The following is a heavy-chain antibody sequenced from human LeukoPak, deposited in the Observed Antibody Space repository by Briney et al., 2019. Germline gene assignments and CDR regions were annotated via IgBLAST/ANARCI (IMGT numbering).Heavy chain of an antibody. D-gene: IGHD3-22*01. CDR1: GFTFSSYG. Sequence: GESLRLSCAASGFTFSSYGMHWVRQAPGKGLGWVGFIRYDGSNKYYADSVKGRFTISRDNSKNTLYLQMNSLRAEDTAVYYCAKDRRFYDSSGYSDYWGQGTLVTVSS. CDR3: AKDRRFYDSSGYSDY. V-gene: IGHV3-30*02. J-gene: IGHJ4*02. CDR2: IRYDGSNK.